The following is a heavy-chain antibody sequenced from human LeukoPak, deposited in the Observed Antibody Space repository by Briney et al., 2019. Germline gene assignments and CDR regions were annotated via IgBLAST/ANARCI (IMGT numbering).Heavy chain of an antibody. CDR1: GFTFSSYS. D-gene: IGHD4-17*01. Sequence: GGSLRLSCAASGFTFSSYSMNWVRQAPGKGLEWVSSISSSSSYIYYADSVKGRFTISRDNAKNSLYLQMNSLRAEDTAVYYCAINDYGDYGVRFDPWGQGTLVTVSP. V-gene: IGHV3-21*01. CDR2: ISSSSSYI. J-gene: IGHJ5*02. CDR3: AINDYGDYGVRFDP.